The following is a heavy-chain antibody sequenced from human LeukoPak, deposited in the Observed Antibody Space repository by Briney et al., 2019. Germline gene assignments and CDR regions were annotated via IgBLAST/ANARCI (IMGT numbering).Heavy chain of an antibody. D-gene: IGHD3-9*01. J-gene: IGHJ5*02. V-gene: IGHV1-2*02. CDR1: GYTFTGYY. CDR3: ARDILTSGYWFDP. Sequence: ASVKVSCKASGYTFTGYYMHWVRQAPGQGLEWMGWINPNSGGTNYAQKFQGRVTMTRDTSISTAYMELSSLRSEDTAVYYCARDILTSGYWFDPWGQGTLVTVSS. CDR2: INPNSGGT.